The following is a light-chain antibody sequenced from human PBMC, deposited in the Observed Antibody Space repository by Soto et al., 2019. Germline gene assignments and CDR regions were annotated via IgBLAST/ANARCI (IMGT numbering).Light chain of an antibody. CDR2: DAS. J-gene: IGKJ1*01. CDR3: QQYNNWPRT. CDR1: QSVSDW. Sequence: DIQMTQSPSTLSASVGDRVTITCRASQSVSDWLAWYQQKPGKAPKLLIYDASSLESGVPSRFSGSGSGTEFTLTISCLQSEDFAVYYCQQYNNWPRTFGQGTKVDI. V-gene: IGKV1-5*01.